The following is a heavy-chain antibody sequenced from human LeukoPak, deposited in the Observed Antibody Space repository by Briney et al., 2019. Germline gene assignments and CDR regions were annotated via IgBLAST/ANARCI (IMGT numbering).Heavy chain of an antibody. CDR3: AKGPHDRGYWYFDL. J-gene: IGHJ2*01. CDR1: GFPFNRYA. CDR2: ISGNGGTT. Sequence: GGSLRLSCAASGFPFNRYAMTWVRQAPGKGLEWVSPISGNGGTTYYADSVKGRFTISRDNSKNTLYLQMNSLRAEDTAIYYCAKGPHDRGYWYFDLWGRGTLVTVSS. V-gene: IGHV3-23*01.